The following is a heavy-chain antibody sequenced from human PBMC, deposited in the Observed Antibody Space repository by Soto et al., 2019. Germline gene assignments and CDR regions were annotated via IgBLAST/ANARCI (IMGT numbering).Heavy chain of an antibody. D-gene: IGHD2-2*01. CDR1: GYTFTSYD. CDR3: ARSCISISCDGKVDY. Sequence: QVQLVQSGAEGKKPGASVKVSCKASGYTFTSYDINWVRQATGQGLEWMGWMNPNSGNTGYAQKLQGSVTRTRNTSISTAYMEVCSLRIDDTAVYYCARSCISISCDGKVDYWGQGTLVNVSS. V-gene: IGHV1-8*01. CDR2: MNPNSGNT. J-gene: IGHJ4*02.